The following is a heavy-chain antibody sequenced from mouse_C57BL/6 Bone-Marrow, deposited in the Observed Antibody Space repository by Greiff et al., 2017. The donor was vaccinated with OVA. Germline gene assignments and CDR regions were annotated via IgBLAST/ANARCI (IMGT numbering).Heavy chain of an antibody. CDR3: ARSLLITTVEAWFAY. CDR1: GYTFTSYW. CDR2: LLPHLFSP. D-gene: IGHD1-1*01. Sequence: QVQLQQPGAELVKPGASVKLSCKASGYTFTSYWMHWVKQRPGQGLECIVILLPHLFSPNYNENFKSKATLTVDTSSSTAYMQLSSLTSEDSAVYYCARSLLITTVEAWFAYWGQGTLVTVSA. V-gene: IGHV1-64*01. J-gene: IGHJ3*01.